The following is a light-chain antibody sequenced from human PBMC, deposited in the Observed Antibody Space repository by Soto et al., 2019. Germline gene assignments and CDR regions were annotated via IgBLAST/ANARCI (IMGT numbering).Light chain of an antibody. CDR3: QQYSTYWT. J-gene: IGKJ1*01. V-gene: IGKV1-5*03. Sequence: DIQMTQSPSTLSASVGDRVTISCRASQNIDFWLAWYQQKPGTPPNLLIYKASSLQSGVPSRFSGSGSGTDFTLTISSPQPDDFATYFCQQYSTYWTFGQGTKVEIK. CDR2: KAS. CDR1: QNIDFW.